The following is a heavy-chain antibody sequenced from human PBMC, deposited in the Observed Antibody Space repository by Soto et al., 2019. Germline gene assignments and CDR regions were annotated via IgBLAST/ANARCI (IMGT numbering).Heavy chain of an antibody. CDR1: GFTFSSYA. CDR3: ARDLYGSGSYYGGLHPAPADY. CDR2: ISYDGSNK. V-gene: IGHV3-30-3*01. J-gene: IGHJ4*02. D-gene: IGHD3-10*01. Sequence: GGSLRLSCAASGFTFSSYAMHWVRQAPGKGLEWVAVISYDGSNKYYADSVKGRFTISRDNSKNTLYLQMNSLRAEDTAVYYCARDLYGSGSYYGGLHPAPADYWGQGTLVTVSS.